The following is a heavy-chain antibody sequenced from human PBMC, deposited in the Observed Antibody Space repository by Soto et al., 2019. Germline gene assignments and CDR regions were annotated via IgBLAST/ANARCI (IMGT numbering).Heavy chain of an antibody. V-gene: IGHV4-59*01. J-gene: IGHJ4*02. Sequence: SETLSLTCSLSGGAIGGYYWSWIRQPPGKALEWIGYVSYSGSTDYHPSLKSRVSISIDTSKNQFSLKMISVTAADTAVYYCAREGDSSGPDFDYWGQGTLVTVSS. CDR2: VSYSGST. CDR3: AREGDSSGPDFDY. D-gene: IGHD3-22*01. CDR1: GGAIGGYY.